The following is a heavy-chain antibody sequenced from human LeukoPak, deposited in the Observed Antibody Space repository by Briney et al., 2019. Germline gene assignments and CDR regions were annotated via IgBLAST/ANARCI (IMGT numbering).Heavy chain of an antibody. Sequence: ASVKVSCKASGYTFTGYYMHWVRQAPGQGLEWMGWINPNSGGTNYAQKFQGRVTMTRDTSISTAYMELSRLRSDDTAVYYCARAATRITIFGVVIKSNWFDPWGQGTLVTVSS. D-gene: IGHD3-3*01. V-gene: IGHV1-2*02. CDR3: ARAATRITIFGVVIKSNWFDP. CDR2: INPNSGGT. J-gene: IGHJ5*02. CDR1: GYTFTGYY.